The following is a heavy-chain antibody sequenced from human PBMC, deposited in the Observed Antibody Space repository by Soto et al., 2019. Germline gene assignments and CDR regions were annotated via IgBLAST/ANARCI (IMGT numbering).Heavy chain of an antibody. CDR3: ARQPASWYMLDPFDY. CDR2: IIPILGTA. Sequence: ASVKVSCKASGGTFSSYAISWVRQAPGQGLEWMGGIIPILGTANYAQKFQGRVTITADESTSTAYMELSSLRSEDTAVYYCARQPASWYMLDPFDYWGQGTLVTVSS. D-gene: IGHD2-8*01. V-gene: IGHV1-69*13. J-gene: IGHJ4*02. CDR1: GGTFSSYA.